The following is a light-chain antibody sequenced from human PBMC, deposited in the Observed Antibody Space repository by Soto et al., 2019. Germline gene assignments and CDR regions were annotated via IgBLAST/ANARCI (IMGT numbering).Light chain of an antibody. CDR2: AAS. CDR3: QQSYSTPWT. J-gene: IGKJ1*01. Sequence: IQITLYPSSLSASIRHIVANTCRASQSISSYLNWYQQKPGKAPKLLIYAASSLQSGVPSRFSGSGSGTDFTLTFSSLQPEDFATYYCQQSYSTPWTFGQGTKVDIK. CDR1: QSISSY. V-gene: IGKV1-39*01.